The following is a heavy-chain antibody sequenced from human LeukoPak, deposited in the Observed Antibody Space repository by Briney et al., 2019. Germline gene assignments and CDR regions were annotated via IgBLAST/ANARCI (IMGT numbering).Heavy chain of an antibody. CDR2: ISGSGGST. D-gene: IGHD4-17*01. CDR1: GFTFSSYA. V-gene: IGHV3-23*01. J-gene: IGHJ4*02. Sequence: HPGGSLRLSCAASGFTFSSYAMSWVRQAPGKGLEWVSAISGSGGSTYYADSVKGRFTISRDNSKNTLYLQMNSLRAEDTAVYYCARDGMNIYGDYVFDYWGQGTLVTVSS. CDR3: ARDGMNIYGDYVFDY.